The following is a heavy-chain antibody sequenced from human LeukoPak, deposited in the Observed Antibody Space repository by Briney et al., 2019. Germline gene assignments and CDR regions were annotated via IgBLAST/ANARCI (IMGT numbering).Heavy chain of an antibody. CDR3: ARGGRVVLRYFDWLFRTPFDP. Sequence: GASVKVSCKASGYTFTSYDINWVRQATGQGLEWMGWMNPNSGNTGYAQKCQGRVTMTRTTSISTAYMELSSLRSEDTAVYYCARGGRVVLRYFDWLFRTPFDPWGQGTLVTVSS. V-gene: IGHV1-8*01. CDR1: GYTFTSYD. CDR2: MNPNSGNT. J-gene: IGHJ5*02. D-gene: IGHD3-9*01.